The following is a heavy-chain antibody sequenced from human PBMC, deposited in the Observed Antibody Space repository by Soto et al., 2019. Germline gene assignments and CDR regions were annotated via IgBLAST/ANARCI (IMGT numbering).Heavy chain of an antibody. V-gene: IGHV4-31*03. CDR3: ARTYCSGGSCYGVGYYFDY. CDR2: IYYSGST. Sequence: SETLSLTCTVSGGSISSGGYYWSWIRQHPGKGLEWIGYIYYSGSTYYNPSLKSRVTISVDTSKNQFSLKLSSVTAADTAVYYCARTYCSGGSCYGVGYYFDYWGQGTLVTVSS. CDR1: GGSISSGGYY. J-gene: IGHJ4*02. D-gene: IGHD2-15*01.